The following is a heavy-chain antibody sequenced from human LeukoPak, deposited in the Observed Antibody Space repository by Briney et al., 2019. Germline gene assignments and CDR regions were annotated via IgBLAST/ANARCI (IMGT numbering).Heavy chain of an antibody. Sequence: ASVEVSCEASGYTFTDYYIHWVRQAPGQGLEWMGWINPNSFGTNYAQKFQDRVTMTRDTSISTAYMELSRLRSDDTAIYYCARDSATLPGSYFDYWGQGTLVTVSS. CDR3: ARDSATLPGSYFDY. D-gene: IGHD2-15*01. J-gene: IGHJ4*02. CDR1: GYTFTDYY. V-gene: IGHV1-2*02. CDR2: INPNSFGT.